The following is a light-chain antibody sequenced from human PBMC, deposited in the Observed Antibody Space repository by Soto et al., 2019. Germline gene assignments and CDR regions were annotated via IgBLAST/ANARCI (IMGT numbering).Light chain of an antibody. J-gene: IGKJ4*01. CDR3: QKYNSAPLT. CDR2: AAS. CDR1: LPISNY. V-gene: IGKV1-27*01. Sequence: DIHMTQSRAAVSGSVVDRVTITCRASLPISNYLAWYQQKPGQIPNLLIYAASTLQAGVPSRFSGSGSGTDFTLTISSLQPEDVAAYYCQKYNSAPLTFGGGTKVDIK.